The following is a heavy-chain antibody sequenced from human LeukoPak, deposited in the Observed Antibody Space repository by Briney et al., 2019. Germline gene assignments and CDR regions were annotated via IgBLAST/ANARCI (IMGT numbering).Heavy chain of an antibody. D-gene: IGHD1-26*01. Sequence: GGSLRLSCAASGFTFSTYSMNWVRQAPGKGLEWVSSISISSNYIYYADSVKGRFPISRDNAKSSLYLQMNSLRAEDTALYYCARVGSTGGWVETMDYWGQGTLVTVSS. CDR2: ISISSNYI. CDR1: GFTFSTYS. J-gene: IGHJ4*02. CDR3: ARVGSTGGWVETMDY. V-gene: IGHV3-21*01.